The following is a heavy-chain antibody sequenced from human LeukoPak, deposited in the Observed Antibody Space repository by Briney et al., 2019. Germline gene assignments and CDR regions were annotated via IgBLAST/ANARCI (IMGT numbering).Heavy chain of an antibody. J-gene: IGHJ4*02. V-gene: IGHV3-11*01. Sequence: SGGSLRPSCAASGFTFSDYYMSWIRQAPGKGLEWVSYISSSGSTIYYADSVKGRFTISRDNAKNSLYPQMNSLRAEDTAVYYCARVRMDYGSGSPADYWGQGTLVTVSS. CDR2: ISSSGSTI. CDR1: GFTFSDYY. CDR3: ARVRMDYGSGSPADY. D-gene: IGHD3-10*01.